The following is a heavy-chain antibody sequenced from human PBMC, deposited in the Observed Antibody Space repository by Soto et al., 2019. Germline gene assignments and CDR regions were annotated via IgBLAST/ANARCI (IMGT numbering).Heavy chain of an antibody. CDR2: ISAYNGNT. Sequence: ASVKVSCKASGYTFTSYGISWVRQAPGQGLEWMGWISAYNGNTNYAQKLQGRVTMTTDTSTSTAYMELRSLRSDDTAVYYCARAPAFEYSSSSWLNTAAGPMGYWGQGTLVTVSS. J-gene: IGHJ4*02. CDR1: GYTFTSYG. V-gene: IGHV1-18*01. CDR3: ARAPAFEYSSSSWLNTAAGPMGY. D-gene: IGHD6-6*01.